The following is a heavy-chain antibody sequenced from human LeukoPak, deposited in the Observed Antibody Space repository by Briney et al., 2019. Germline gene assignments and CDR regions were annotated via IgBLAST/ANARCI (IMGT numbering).Heavy chain of an antibody. J-gene: IGHJ4*02. CDR3: ARPYDSSGYPFDY. D-gene: IGHD3-22*01. CDR2: IYPGDSDT. CDR1: GYSFTSYW. V-gene: IGHV5-51*01. Sequence: GESLKISCKGSGYSFTSYWIGWVRQMPGKGLEWMGIIYPGDSDTRYSPSFQGQVTISADKSINTAYLQWISLKASDTAMYYCARPYDSSGYPFDYWGQGTLVTVSS.